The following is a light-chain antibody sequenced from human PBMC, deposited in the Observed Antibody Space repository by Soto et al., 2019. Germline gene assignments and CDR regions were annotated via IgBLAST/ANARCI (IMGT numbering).Light chain of an antibody. CDR2: AAS. CDR1: QSISSY. V-gene: IGKV1-39*01. J-gene: IGKJ1*01. CDR3: QHYNSYSEA. Sequence: IQMTHSPSSLSASLGDIVTITCRASQSISSYLNWYQQKPGKAPKLLIYAASSLQSGVPSRFSGSGSGTEFTLTISSLQPDDFATYYCQHYNSYSEAFGQGTKVDIK.